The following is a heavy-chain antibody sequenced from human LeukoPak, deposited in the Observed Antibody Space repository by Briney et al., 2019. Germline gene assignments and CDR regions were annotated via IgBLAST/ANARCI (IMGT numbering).Heavy chain of an antibody. Sequence: SETLSLTCTVSGGSISSSSYYWGWIRQPPGKGLEWIGSIYYSGSTNYNPSLKSRVTISVGTSKNQFSLKLSSVTAADTAVYYCARGGNYYYYMDVWGKGTTVTVSS. CDR2: IYYSGST. V-gene: IGHV4-39*07. CDR1: GGSISSSSYY. J-gene: IGHJ6*03. CDR3: ARGGNYYYYMDV.